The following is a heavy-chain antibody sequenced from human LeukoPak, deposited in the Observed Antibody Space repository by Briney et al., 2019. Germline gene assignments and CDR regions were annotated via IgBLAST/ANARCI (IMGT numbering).Heavy chain of an antibody. Sequence: SETLSLTCSVSGGSMSSYYWSWIRQSPGKGLEWIGYIYHSGSTDYNSSLKSRVTISEDTSKKQFSLKLISVTAADTAVYYCARGTLYSGWSYYLDYWGQGTLVTVSS. J-gene: IGHJ4*02. CDR3: ARGTLYSGWSYYLDY. D-gene: IGHD6-19*01. CDR2: IYHSGST. CDR1: GGSMSSYY. V-gene: IGHV4-59*12.